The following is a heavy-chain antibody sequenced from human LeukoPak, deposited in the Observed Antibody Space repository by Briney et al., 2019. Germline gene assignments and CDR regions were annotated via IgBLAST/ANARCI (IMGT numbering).Heavy chain of an antibody. CDR3: ARRGLVVVSR. CDR1: GGSVGSSDSY. Sequence: SETLSLTCTVPGGSVGSSDSYWVWVRQPPGKGLEWVGCIYYGGTTHYNPSLKGRFTVSGDKAKNQFSLSLNSVTAADTAVYYCARRGLVVVSRWGQGTLVTVSS. CDR2: IYYGGTT. J-gene: IGHJ4*02. V-gene: IGHV4-39*01. D-gene: IGHD2-15*01.